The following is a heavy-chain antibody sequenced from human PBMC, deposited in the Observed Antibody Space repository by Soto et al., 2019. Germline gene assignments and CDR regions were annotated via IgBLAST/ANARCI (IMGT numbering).Heavy chain of an antibody. J-gene: IGHJ6*02. CDR1: GGTFSSYA. D-gene: IGHD6-6*01. CDR3: ARGAIVAARLYYYYGMDV. CDR2: IIPIFGTA. V-gene: IGHV1-69*13. Sequence: GASVKVSCKASGGTFSSYAISWVRQAPGQGLEWMGGIIPIFGTANYAQKFQGRVTITADESTSTAYMELSSLRSEDTAVYYCARGAIVAARLYYYYGMDVWGQGTTVTVSS.